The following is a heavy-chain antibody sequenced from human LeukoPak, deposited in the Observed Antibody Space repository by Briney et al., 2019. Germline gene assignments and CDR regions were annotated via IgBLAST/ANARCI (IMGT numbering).Heavy chain of an antibody. Sequence: KPSETLSLTCTVSGGSISSYYWNWIRQPPGKGLEWIGYIYYSGSTYYNPSLKSRVTISLDTSKNQFSLKVSSVTAADTAVYYCARVTGYMIEDYFDYWGQGTLVTVSS. J-gene: IGHJ4*02. D-gene: IGHD3-22*01. CDR3: ARVTGYMIEDYFDY. CDR1: GGSISSYY. V-gene: IGHV4-59*01. CDR2: IYYSGST.